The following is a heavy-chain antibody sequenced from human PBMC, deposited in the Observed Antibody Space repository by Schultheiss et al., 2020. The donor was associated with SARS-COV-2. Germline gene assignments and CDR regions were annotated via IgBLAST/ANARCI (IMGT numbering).Heavy chain of an antibody. CDR2: IYYSGST. J-gene: IGHJ6*03. V-gene: IGHV4-39*07. CDR1: GFTFSSYA. CDR3: AREGPAACSSTSCYLFGYYYYYYMDV. Sequence: GSLRLSCAASGFTFSSYAMHWVRQAPGKGLEWIGSIYYSGSTYYNPSLKSRVTISVDTSKNQFSLKLSSVTAADTAVYYCAREGPAACSSTSCYLFGYYYYYYMDVWGKGTTVTVSS. D-gene: IGHD2-2*01.